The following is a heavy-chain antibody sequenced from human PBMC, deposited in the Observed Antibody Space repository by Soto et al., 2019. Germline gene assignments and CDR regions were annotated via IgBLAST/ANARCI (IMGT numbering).Heavy chain of an antibody. D-gene: IGHD6-25*01. CDR1: GYTFTSYG. CDR3: ASGNGVGAAAGYYYYGMDV. V-gene: IGHV1-18*01. J-gene: IGHJ6*02. CDR2: ISAYNGNT. Sequence: GASVKVSCKASGYTFTSYGISWVRQAPGQGLEWMGWISAYNGNTNYAQKLQGRVTMTTDTSTSTAYMELRSLRSDDTAVYYCASGNGVGAAAGYYYYGMDVWGQGTTVTVSS.